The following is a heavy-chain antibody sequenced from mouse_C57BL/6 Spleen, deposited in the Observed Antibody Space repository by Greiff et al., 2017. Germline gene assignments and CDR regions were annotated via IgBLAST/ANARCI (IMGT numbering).Heavy chain of an antibody. CDR3: ARGYYYGSSYVGY. V-gene: IGHV1-69*01. D-gene: IGHD1-1*01. J-gene: IGHJ2*01. CDR1: GYTFTSYW. Sequence: QVQLQQPGAELVMPGASVKLSCKASGYTFTSYWMHWVKQRPGQGLEWIGEIDPSDSYTNYNKKFKGKSTLTVDKSSSTAYMQLSSLTSEDSAVYYCARGYYYGSSYVGYWGQGTTLTVSS. CDR2: IDPSDSYT.